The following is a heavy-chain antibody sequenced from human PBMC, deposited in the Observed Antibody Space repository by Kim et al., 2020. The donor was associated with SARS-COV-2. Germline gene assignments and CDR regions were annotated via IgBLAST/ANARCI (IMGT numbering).Heavy chain of an antibody. J-gene: IGHJ4*01. D-gene: IGHD2-2*01. CDR1: GFTFGTYA. Sequence: EGSLRLSCAASGFTFGTYAMSWVRQAPGKGLEWVSGISGSGGSTYYADSVKGRFTISRDSSKNTLYLQMNSLTADDTALYYCARTRSCSSSSCYVDYWG. CDR3: ARTRSCSSSSCYVDY. CDR2: ISGSGGST. V-gene: IGHV3-23*01.